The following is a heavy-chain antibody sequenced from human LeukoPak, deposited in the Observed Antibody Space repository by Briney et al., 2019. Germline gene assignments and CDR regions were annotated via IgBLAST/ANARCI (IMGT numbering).Heavy chain of an antibody. Sequence: PSETLSLTCTVSGGSISPYYWSWIRQPAGKGLEWIGRIYYTGTTDYNPSLKSRVSMSLDTSTKQFSLKLSSVTAADTAVYYCARGLTAAVDRALDYWGQGTLVTVSP. D-gene: IGHD6-13*01. V-gene: IGHV4-4*07. CDR3: ARGLTAAVDRALDY. CDR1: GGSISPYY. J-gene: IGHJ4*02. CDR2: IYYTGTT.